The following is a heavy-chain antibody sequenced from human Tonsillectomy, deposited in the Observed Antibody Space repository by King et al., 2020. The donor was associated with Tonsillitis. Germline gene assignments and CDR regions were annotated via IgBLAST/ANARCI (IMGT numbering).Heavy chain of an antibody. CDR1: GFTFSTYS. J-gene: IGHJ4*02. CDR2: ISSSSSII. Sequence: VQLVESGGGLVQPGGSLRLSCAASGFTFSTYSMNWVRQAPGKGLECVSYISSSSSIIYYADSVKGRFTISRDNAKNSLYLQMNSLRDEDTAVYYCASQYYDYVWGSYYYFDHWGQGTLVTVSS. V-gene: IGHV3-48*02. D-gene: IGHD3-16*01. CDR3: ASQYYDYVWGSYYYFDH.